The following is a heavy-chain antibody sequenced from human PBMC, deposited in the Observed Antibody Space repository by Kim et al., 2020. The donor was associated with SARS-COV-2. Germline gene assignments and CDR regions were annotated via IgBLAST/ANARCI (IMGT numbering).Heavy chain of an antibody. D-gene: IGHD3-10*01. V-gene: IGHV4-39*01. J-gene: IGHJ2*01. CDR1: GGSISSSSYY. CDR2: IYYSGST. Sequence: SETLSLTCTVSGGSISSSSYYWGWIRQPPGKGLEWIGSIYYSGSTYYNPSLKSRVTISVDTSKNQFSLKLSSVTAADTAVYYCARHWFGEFDLWGRGTLVTVSS. CDR3: ARHWFGEFDL.